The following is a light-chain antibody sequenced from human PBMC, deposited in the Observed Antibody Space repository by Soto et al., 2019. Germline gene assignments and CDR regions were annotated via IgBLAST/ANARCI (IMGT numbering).Light chain of an antibody. CDR3: QQYGSSIT. V-gene: IGKV3-20*01. Sequence: EIVLTQSPGTLSLSPGERATLPCRASQSVKSSYLAWYQHKPGQAPRLLIYGTSSRATGIPDRFRGSGSGTDSTLTISRLEPEDFAVYYCQQYGSSITFGQGTRLEIK. CDR2: GTS. J-gene: IGKJ5*01. CDR1: QSVKSSY.